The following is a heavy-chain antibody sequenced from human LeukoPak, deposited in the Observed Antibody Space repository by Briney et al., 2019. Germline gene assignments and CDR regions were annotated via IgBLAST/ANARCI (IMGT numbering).Heavy chain of an antibody. D-gene: IGHD3-22*01. CDR3: ARDKTYYDSSGYHLY. V-gene: IGHV3-30*04. CDR2: ISYDGSNK. CDR1: GFTFSSYA. Sequence: GGSLRLSCAASGFTFSSYAMSWVRQAPGKGLEWVAVISYDGSNKYYADSVKGRFTISRDNSKNTLYLQMNSLRAEDTAVYYCARDKTYYDSSGYHLYWGQGTLVTVSS. J-gene: IGHJ4*02.